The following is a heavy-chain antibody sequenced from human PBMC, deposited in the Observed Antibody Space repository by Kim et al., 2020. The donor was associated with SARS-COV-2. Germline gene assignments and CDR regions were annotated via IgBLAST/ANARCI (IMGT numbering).Heavy chain of an antibody. J-gene: IGHJ6*02. V-gene: IGHV1-69*04. CDR3: ARALTAMDYYYYGMDV. D-gene: IGHD5-18*01. Sequence: KFQGRFTITADKSTSTAYMELSSLRSEDTAVYYCARALTAMDYYYYGMDVWGQGTTVTVSS.